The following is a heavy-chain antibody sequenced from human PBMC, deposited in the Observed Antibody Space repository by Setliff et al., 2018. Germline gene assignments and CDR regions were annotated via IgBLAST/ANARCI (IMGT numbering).Heavy chain of an antibody. J-gene: IGHJ4*02. CDR3: ARQVDTPMAPIDY. D-gene: IGHD5-18*01. CDR1: GGSVSNSGFF. V-gene: IGHV4-39*07. Sequence: PSETLSLTCTVSGGSVSNSGFFWGWLRQAPGKGLEWIGNIYDSGSTEYNPSLKSRVTMSIDASKNQLSLKLSSVTAADSAIYYCARQVDTPMAPIDYWGQGTLVTVSS. CDR2: IYDSGST.